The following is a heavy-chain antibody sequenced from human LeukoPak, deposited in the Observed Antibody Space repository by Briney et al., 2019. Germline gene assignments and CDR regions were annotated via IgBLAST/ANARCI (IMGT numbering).Heavy chain of an antibody. CDR3: ARSAIAVAGTLDWFDP. Sequence: ASETLSLTCTVSGGSISSSSYYWGWIRQPPGKGLEWIGSIYYSGSTCYNPSLKSRVTISVDTSKNQFSLKLSSVTAADTAVYYCARSAIAVAGTLDWFDPWGQGTLVTVSS. CDR2: IYYSGST. D-gene: IGHD6-19*01. CDR1: GGSISSSSYY. J-gene: IGHJ5*02. V-gene: IGHV4-39*07.